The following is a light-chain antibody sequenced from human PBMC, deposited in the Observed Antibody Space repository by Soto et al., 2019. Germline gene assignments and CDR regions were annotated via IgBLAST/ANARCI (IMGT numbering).Light chain of an antibody. CDR3: QQYNNWPRAT. CDR2: RTS. J-gene: IGKJ4*01. V-gene: IGKV3-15*01. Sequence: ETLMTQSPATLSVSPGERATLSCRASQSISSNLAWYQQKPGQAPRLLRFRTSSRATGFPARFSGSGSGTEFNLTISSLQYEDFGVYYCQQYNNWPRATFGGRS. CDR1: QSISSN.